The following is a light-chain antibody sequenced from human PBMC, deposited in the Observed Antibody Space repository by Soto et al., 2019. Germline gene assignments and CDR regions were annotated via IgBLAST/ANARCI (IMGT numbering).Light chain of an antibody. V-gene: IGKV1-9*01. J-gene: IGKJ4*01. CDR1: QGISSY. Sequence: DIQLTQSPSFLSASVGDRVTITCRASQGISSYLAWYQQKPGNAPKLLIYTTSTLQSGVPSRFSGSGSGTEFTLTISSLQPEDFATYYCQQGNSYPLTFGGGTKVEIK. CDR3: QQGNSYPLT. CDR2: TTS.